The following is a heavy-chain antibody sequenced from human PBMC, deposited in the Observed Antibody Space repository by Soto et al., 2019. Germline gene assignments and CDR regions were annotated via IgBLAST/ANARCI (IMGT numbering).Heavy chain of an antibody. D-gene: IGHD3-3*01. CDR2: IYYSVTT. J-gene: IGHJ4*02. CDR1: GDSITRNVYY. Sequence: QVQLRESGPGLVKPSETLSLTCSVYGDSITRNVYYWAWIRQPPVKGREWSVSIYYSVTTYYNPSCKSPVIIYADTSKNPFSLKRGSVTATDPFEYDYTRPHPSYYDFRGQASLGSVS. V-gene: IGHV4-39*01. CDR3: TRPHPSYYDF.